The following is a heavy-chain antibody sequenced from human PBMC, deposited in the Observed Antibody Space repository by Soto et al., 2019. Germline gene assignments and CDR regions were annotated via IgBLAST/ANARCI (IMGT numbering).Heavy chain of an antibody. CDR1: GFTFGDYA. V-gene: IGHV3-49*03. D-gene: IGHD2-21*02. J-gene: IGHJ3*01. CDR3: SRAFTAYPPGDSHP. CDR2: IRSNTYGGTT. Sequence: PGGSLRLSCTASGFTFGDYAMSWFRQAPGKGLEWVGFIRSNTYGGTTEYAASVEGRLTISRDDSKTIAYLQMNSLKTEDTAVYYCSRAFTAYPPGDSHPWGQGPMVT.